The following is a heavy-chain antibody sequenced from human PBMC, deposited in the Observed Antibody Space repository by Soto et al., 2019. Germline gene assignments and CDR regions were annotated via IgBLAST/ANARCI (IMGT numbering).Heavy chain of an antibody. CDR1: GYTFIDYY. CDR3: ARPPGYISDWYYFDL. D-gene: IGHD6-19*01. Sequence: QVQLVQSGAEVKKPGASVKVSCEASGYTFIDYYMHWVRQAPGQGFGWMGRISPKSGGTNYAHKVQGRVTMTWDTSLNTANMELSSLMSEDTAVYYCARPPGYISDWYYFDLWGQGTLVTVSS. V-gene: IGHV1-2*07. J-gene: IGHJ4*02. CDR2: ISPKSGGT.